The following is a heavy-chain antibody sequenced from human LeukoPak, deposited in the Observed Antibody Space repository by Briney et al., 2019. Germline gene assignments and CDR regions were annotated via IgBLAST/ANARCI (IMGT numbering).Heavy chain of an antibody. CDR1: GYTFTSYG. D-gene: IGHD5-12*01. V-gene: IGHV1-18*01. CDR2: ISAYNGNT. CDR3: ARGAPAPGYSGREWGY. J-gene: IGHJ4*02. Sequence: GASVKVSCKASGYTFTSYGISWVRQAPGQGLEWMGWISAYNGNTNYAQKLQDRVTMTTDTSTSTAYMELRSLRSDDTAVYYCARGAPAPGYSGREWGYWGQGTLVTVSS.